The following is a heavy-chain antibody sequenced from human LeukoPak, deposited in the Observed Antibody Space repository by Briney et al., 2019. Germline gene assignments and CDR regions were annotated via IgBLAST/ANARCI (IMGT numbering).Heavy chain of an antibody. V-gene: IGHV3-30*03. CDR1: GFTFSNFG. D-gene: IGHD3-16*02. CDR3: ARDYDYVWGDYRSSYFDY. CDR2: VSYDGSHK. J-gene: IGHJ4*02. Sequence: GGSLRLSCTASGFTFSNFGIHWVRQAPGKGLEWVAVVSYDGSHKFYADSVKGRFTISRDNAKNSLSLQMNSLRAEDTAVYYCARDYDYVWGDYRSSYFDYWGQGTLVTVSS.